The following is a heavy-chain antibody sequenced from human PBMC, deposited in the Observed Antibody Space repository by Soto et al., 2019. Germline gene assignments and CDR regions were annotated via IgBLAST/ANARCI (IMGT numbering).Heavy chain of an antibody. CDR2: ISGSGGTT. J-gene: IGHJ4*02. Sequence: EVQLLESGGGWIQPGGSLRLSCAASGFSFSNYAMNWVRQAPGKGLEWVSFISGSGGTTDYADSASGRFRLSRDNSKNTVDMEMNRLTTEDTAVYFFAKGRSALPIFDYWGQGVLVTVSS. V-gene: IGHV3-23*01. CDR3: AKGRSALPIFDY. CDR1: GFSFSNYA.